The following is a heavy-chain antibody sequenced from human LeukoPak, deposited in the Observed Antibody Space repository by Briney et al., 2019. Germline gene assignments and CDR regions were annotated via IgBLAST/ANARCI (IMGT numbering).Heavy chain of an antibody. CDR2: IYYSGSP. CDR1: GGSISSYY. CDR3: ARAIPGGYYFDY. D-gene: IGHD1-14*01. V-gene: IGHV4-59*08. J-gene: IGHJ4*02. Sequence: PSETLSLTCTVSGGSISSYYWSWIRQPPGKGLEWIGYIYYSGSPNYNPSLKSRVTISVDTSKNQFSLKLSSVTAADTAVYYCARAIPGGYYFDYWGQGTLVTVSS.